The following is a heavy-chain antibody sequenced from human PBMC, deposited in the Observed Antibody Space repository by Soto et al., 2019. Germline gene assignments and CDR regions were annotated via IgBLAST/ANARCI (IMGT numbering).Heavy chain of an antibody. CDR2: ISWNSGNI. Sequence: GGSLRLSCAASGFTFDDYAMHWVRQAPGKGLEWVSGISWNSGNIGYADSVKGRFTISRDNAKNSLYLQMNSLRAEDTALYYCAKDGRVATYYYGMDVWGQGTTVTVS. CDR3: AKDGRVATYYYGMDV. V-gene: IGHV3-9*01. CDR1: GFTFDDYA. J-gene: IGHJ6*02. D-gene: IGHD5-12*01.